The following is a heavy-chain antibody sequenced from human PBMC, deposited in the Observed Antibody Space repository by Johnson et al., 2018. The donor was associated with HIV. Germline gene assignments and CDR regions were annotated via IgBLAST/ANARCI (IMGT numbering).Heavy chain of an antibody. D-gene: IGHD5-18*01. Sequence: VQLVESGGGWIQPGGVPETLLCSLTFRHCAFQWVRQAPGKGLEWVGRIKSETDGGTTDYAAPVKDRFIISRDDSKDTLYLQMNSLKTEDTAVYYCATEAGIELWLIDAFDLWGQGTMVTVSS. J-gene: IGHJ3*01. CDR3: ATEAGIELWLIDAFDL. CDR1: TFRHCA. CDR2: IKSETDGGTT. V-gene: IGHV3-15*01.